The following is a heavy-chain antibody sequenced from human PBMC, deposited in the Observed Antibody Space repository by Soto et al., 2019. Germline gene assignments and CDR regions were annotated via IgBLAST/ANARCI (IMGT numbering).Heavy chain of an antibody. CDR2: VSYDGYHK. D-gene: IGHD6-13*01. J-gene: IGHJ6*02. Sequence: QVQLVESGGGVIQPGTSLSLSCGSSGFTFRSFGMYWVRQAPGKGLEWVAVVSYDGYHKYYADSVKGRFTVSRDNAKNMLYLQMNSLRGEDTAVYYCAKDVGQQLVLNYGMDVWGQGTTVTVSS. CDR1: GFTFRSFG. V-gene: IGHV3-30*18. CDR3: AKDVGQQLVLNYGMDV.